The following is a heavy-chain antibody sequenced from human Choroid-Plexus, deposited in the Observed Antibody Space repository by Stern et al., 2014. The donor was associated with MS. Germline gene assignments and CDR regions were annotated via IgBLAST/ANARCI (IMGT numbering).Heavy chain of an antibody. CDR1: GFTFGNYW. CDR2: LNEDGTEK. V-gene: IGHV3-7*01. J-gene: IGHJ6*02. CDR3: ARVYNTIYGIVTQRGSGMDV. Sequence: EVQLVESGGGLVQPGGSLTISCTAAGFTFGNYWMTWVRQAPGKGLEWVANLNEDGTEKNYGGSVKGRFTISRDNARNSLYLQMNSLRVEDTALYYCARVYNTIYGIVTQRGSGMDVWGQGTTVIVSS. D-gene: IGHD3-3*01.